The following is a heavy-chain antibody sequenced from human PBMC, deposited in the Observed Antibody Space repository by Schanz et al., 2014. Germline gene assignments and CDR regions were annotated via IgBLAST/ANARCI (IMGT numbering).Heavy chain of an antibody. CDR1: GFTFSCYG. J-gene: IGHJ4*02. V-gene: IGHV3-30*18. CDR3: AKDSTRIDIVLVPTAIDY. Sequence: QVQLVESGGGVVQPGRSLRLSCAASGFTFSCYGMHWVRQAPGKGLEWVAAMSYNGSIKYYGDSVKGPFTISRDKSKNTLYLHMNTLRSEDTAMYYCAKDSTRIDIVLVPTAIDYWGQGTLVTVSS. D-gene: IGHD2-2*01. CDR2: MSYNGSIK.